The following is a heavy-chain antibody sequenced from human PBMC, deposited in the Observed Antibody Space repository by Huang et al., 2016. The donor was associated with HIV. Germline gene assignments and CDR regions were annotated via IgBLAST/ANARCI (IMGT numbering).Heavy chain of an antibody. Sequence: QVQMVQSGAEVKKPGASVKVSCKASGYTFKSYGLTWVRQAPGQGLEWMGWRSTYNGNTNYAQKRQGRVTMTTDTSTSTADMELRRLRSNYTAVYYCARQGFGRRDAFDIWGQGTMVTVS. V-gene: IGHV1-18*01. CDR1: GYTFKSYG. CDR3: ARQGFGRRDAFDI. J-gene: IGHJ3*02. D-gene: IGHD3-10*01. CDR2: RSTYNGNT.